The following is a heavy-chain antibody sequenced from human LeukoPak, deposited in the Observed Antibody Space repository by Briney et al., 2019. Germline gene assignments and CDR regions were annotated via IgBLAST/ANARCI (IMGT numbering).Heavy chain of an antibody. Sequence: PSETLSLTCTVSGGSISSNHWSWIRQPAGKGLEWIGRIYSSGNTNYNPSLKSRVTMSVDTSKNQFSLRLSSVTAADTAVYYCAKGLMTTVPRFDFWGQGALVTVSS. J-gene: IGHJ4*02. CDR2: IYSSGNT. CDR1: GGSISSNH. CDR3: AKGLMTTVPRFDF. D-gene: IGHD4-17*01. V-gene: IGHV4-4*07.